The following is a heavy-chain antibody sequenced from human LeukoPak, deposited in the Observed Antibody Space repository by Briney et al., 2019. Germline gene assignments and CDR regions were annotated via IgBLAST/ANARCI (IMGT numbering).Heavy chain of an antibody. V-gene: IGHV4-59*11. D-gene: IGHD1/OR15-1a*01. CDR2: IYYSGST. J-gene: IGHJ5*02. CDR1: GVSISSHY. CDR3: ARDAEQGDPNWFDP. Sequence: PSETLSLTCTVSGVSISSHYWSWLRQPPGKGLEWIGYIYYSGSTNYNPSLKSRVTISVDTSKNQFSLKLSSVTAADTAVYYCARDAEQGDPNWFDPWGQGTLVTVSS.